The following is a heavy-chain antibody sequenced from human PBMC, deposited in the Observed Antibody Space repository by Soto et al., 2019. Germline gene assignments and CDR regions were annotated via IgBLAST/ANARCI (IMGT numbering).Heavy chain of an antibody. CDR1: GGSISSYY. V-gene: IGHV4-59*08. Sequence: SETLSLTCTVSGGSISSYYWSWIRQPPGMGLEWIGYIYYSGSTNYNPSLESRVTMSVDTSKNQLSLTLSSVSAADTAVYYCARGPSGDKVDSWGQGTLVTVSS. CDR2: IYYSGST. CDR3: ARGPSGDKVDS. D-gene: IGHD7-27*01. J-gene: IGHJ4*02.